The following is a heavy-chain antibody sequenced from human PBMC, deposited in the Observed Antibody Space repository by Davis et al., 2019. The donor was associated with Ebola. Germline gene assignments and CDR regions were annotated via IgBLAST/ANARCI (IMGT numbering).Heavy chain of an antibody. Sequence: SGPTLVKPTQTLTLTCSFSGFSLSTTGLGVGWICQPPGKALEWLALIYWDDDKRYSPSLRSRLTISKDTSKNQVVLTMTNMDPLDTATYYCAHKAYGSLANWFGPWGQGMLVTVAS. J-gene: IGHJ5*02. D-gene: IGHD4-17*01. CDR3: AHKAYGSLANWFGP. CDR1: GFSLSTTGLG. V-gene: IGHV2-5*02. CDR2: IYWDDDK.